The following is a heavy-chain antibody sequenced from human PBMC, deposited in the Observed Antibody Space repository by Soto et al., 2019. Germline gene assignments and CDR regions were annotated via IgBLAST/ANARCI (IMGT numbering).Heavy chain of an antibody. D-gene: IGHD2-15*01. CDR3: ARDQWGYCSGGSCYEF. J-gene: IGHJ4*02. Sequence: SETLSLTCTVSGGSISSGDYYWSWIRQPPGKGLEWIGYIYYSGSTYYNPSLKGRVTISVDTSKNQFSLKLSSVTAADTAVYYCARDQWGYCSGGSCYEFWGQGTLVTVSS. CDR2: IYYSGST. V-gene: IGHV4-30-4*01. CDR1: GGSISSGDYY.